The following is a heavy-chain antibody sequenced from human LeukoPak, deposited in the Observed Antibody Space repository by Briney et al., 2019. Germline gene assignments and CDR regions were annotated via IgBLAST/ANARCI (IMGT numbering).Heavy chain of an antibody. D-gene: IGHD5-24*01. J-gene: IGHJ4*02. CDR3: ARGFLRPDGY. CDR1: GFTFSLYW. CDR2: IDNDGSST. Sequence: GGSLRLSCAASGFTFSLYWMHWVRQAPGKGLVWVSRIDNDGSSTTYADSVKGRFTISRDNAKNTLFLQMNSLRAEDTAVYYCARGFLRPDGYWGQGTLVTVSS. V-gene: IGHV3-74*01.